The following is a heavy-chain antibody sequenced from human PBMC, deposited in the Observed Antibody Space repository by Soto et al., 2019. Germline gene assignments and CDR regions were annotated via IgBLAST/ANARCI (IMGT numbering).Heavy chain of an antibody. CDR2: ISGSGGST. Sequence: GGSLRLSCAASGFTFSSYAMSWVRQAPGKGLEWVSAISGSGGSTYYADSVKGRFTISRDNSKNTLYLQMNSLRAEDTAVYYCAKAKRAGYSSSWHFDYWGQGTLVTVSS. D-gene: IGHD6-6*01. CDR3: AKAKRAGYSSSWHFDY. CDR1: GFTFSSYA. J-gene: IGHJ4*02. V-gene: IGHV3-23*01.